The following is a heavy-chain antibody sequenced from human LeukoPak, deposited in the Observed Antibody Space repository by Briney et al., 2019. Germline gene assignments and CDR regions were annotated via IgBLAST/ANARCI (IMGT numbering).Heavy chain of an antibody. CDR1: GFTFDDYA. Sequence: GGSLRLSCAASGFTFDDYAMHWVRQAPGKGREWVSGISWNSGSIGYADSVKGRFTISRDNAKNSLYLQMNSLRAEDTALYYCAKAYSSSWYGAFDYLGQGTLVTVSS. CDR2: ISWNSGSI. V-gene: IGHV3-9*01. D-gene: IGHD6-13*01. J-gene: IGHJ4*02. CDR3: AKAYSSSWYGAFDY.